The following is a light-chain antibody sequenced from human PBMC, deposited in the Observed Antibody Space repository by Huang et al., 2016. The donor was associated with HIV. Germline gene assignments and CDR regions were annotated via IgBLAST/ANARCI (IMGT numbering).Light chain of an antibody. CDR3: QQYYSTPRT. Sequence: DIVMTQSPDSLAVSLGERATINCKSSQSVLYSPNNKNYLAWYQQKPGQPPKLLIYWASTRESGVPDRFSGSGSGTDFTLTNSSLQAEDVAVYYCQQYYSTPRTFGQGTKVEIK. CDR2: WAS. J-gene: IGKJ1*01. V-gene: IGKV4-1*01. CDR1: QSVLYSPNNKNY.